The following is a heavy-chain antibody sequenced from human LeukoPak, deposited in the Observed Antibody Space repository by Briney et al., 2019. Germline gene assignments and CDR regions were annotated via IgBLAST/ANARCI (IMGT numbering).Heavy chain of an antibody. V-gene: IGHV3-7*03. CDR1: RFTFSRYW. D-gene: IGHD2-15*01. Sequence: GGSLRLSCAASRFTFSRYWMSWVRQAPGKGLEWVANIKQDGSEKYYVDSVKGRFTISRDNAKNSLYLQMNSLRAEDTAVYYCAKCRRPSSPPNWFDPWGQGTLVTVSS. J-gene: IGHJ5*02. CDR3: AKCRRPSSPPNWFDP. CDR2: IKQDGSEK.